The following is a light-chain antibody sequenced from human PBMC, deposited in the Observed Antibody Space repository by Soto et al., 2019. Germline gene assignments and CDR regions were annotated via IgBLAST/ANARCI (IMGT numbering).Light chain of an antibody. CDR2: GAS. CDR1: QSVTSSY. Sequence: EIVLTXSPGTLSXSPGERATLSCRASQSVTSSYLAWYQQIPGQAPRLLIYGASSRATGIPDRFSGSGSGTDFTLTISRLEPEDFAVYYCQQYGSSPTFGQGTKVEIK. CDR3: QQYGSSPT. V-gene: IGKV3-20*01. J-gene: IGKJ1*01.